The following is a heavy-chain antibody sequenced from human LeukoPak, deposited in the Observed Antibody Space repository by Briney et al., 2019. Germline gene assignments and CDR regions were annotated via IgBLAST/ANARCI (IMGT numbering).Heavy chain of an antibody. CDR1: GFAFSTYW. CDR2: INQDGSVK. D-gene: IGHD3-3*01. J-gene: IGHJ4*02. CDR3: TRDFVF. V-gene: IGHV3-7*01. Sequence: GGSLRLSCAASGFAFSTYWMDWVRQAPGKGLEWVGNINQDGSVKHYVDSVRGRFTISRDNAWSSVYLQMSALRVEDTAVYYCTRDFVFWGQGSLVNASS.